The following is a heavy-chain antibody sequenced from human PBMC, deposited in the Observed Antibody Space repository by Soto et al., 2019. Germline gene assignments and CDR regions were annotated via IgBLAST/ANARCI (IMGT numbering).Heavy chain of an antibody. J-gene: IGHJ3*02. D-gene: IGHD2-15*01. CDR2: INHSGST. Sequence: SSETLSLTCAVYGGSFSGYYWSWIRQPPGKGLEWIGEINHSGSTNYNPSLKSRVTISVDTSKNQFSLKLSSVTAADTAVYYCARPLGYCSGGSCPDAFDIWGQGTMVTVSS. V-gene: IGHV4-34*01. CDR3: ARPLGYCSGGSCPDAFDI. CDR1: GGSFSGYY.